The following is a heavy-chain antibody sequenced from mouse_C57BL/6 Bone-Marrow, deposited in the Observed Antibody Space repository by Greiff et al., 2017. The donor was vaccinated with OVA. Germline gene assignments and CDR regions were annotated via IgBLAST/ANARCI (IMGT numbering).Heavy chain of an antibody. CDR3: ARHEENYGKRGYAMDY. CDR1: GYTFTEYT. Sequence: VQLQQSGAELVKPGASVKLSCKASGYTFTEYTIHWVKQRSGQGLEWIGWFYPGSGSIKYNEKFKDKATLTADKSSSTVYMELSRLTSEDSAVYVCARHEENYGKRGYAMDYWGQGTSVTVSS. V-gene: IGHV1-62-2*01. CDR2: FYPGSGSI. J-gene: IGHJ4*01. D-gene: IGHD2-1*01.